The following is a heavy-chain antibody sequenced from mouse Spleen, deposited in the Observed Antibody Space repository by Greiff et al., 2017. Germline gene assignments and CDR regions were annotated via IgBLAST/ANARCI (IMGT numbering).Heavy chain of an antibody. V-gene: IGHV1-20*01. J-gene: IGHJ3*01. D-gene: IGHD1-1*01. CDR3: ARASYYYGSSKFAY. Sequence: VQLKESGPELVKPGDSVKISCKASGYSFTGYFMNWVMQSHGKSLEWIGRINPYNGDTFYNQKFKGKATLTVDKSSSTAHMELRSLTSEDSAVYYCARASYYYGSSKFAYWGQGTLVTVSA. CDR2: INPYNGDT. CDR1: GYSFTGYF.